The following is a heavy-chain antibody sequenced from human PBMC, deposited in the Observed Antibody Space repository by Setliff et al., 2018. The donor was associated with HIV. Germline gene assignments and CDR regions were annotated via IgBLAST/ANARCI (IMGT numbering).Heavy chain of an antibody. J-gene: IGHJ5*02. CDR2: IYYSGST. CDR1: GGSISSHY. Sequence: SETLSLTCTVSGGSISSHYWSWIRQPPGKGLEWIGYIYYSGSTNYNPSLKSRVTISVDTSKNQFSLKLSSVTAADTAVYYCARAGDCTEASCPKARFDPWGPGILVTVSS. CDR3: ARAGDCTEASCPKARFDP. D-gene: IGHD2-8*02. V-gene: IGHV4-59*11.